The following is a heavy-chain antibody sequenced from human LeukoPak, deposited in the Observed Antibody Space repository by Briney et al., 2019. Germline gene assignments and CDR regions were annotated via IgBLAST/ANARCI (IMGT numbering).Heavy chain of an antibody. CDR2: INDDGSST. CDR3: ARARYSGTWTLHI. J-gene: IGHJ2*01. V-gene: IGHV3-74*01. D-gene: IGHD6-13*01. Sequence: GGSLRLSCAASGFTFSSYWMHWVRQAPGKGVVWVSRINDDGSSTSYADSVKGRFTISRDNAKNTLYLQMSSLRGEDTAVYYCARARYSGTWTLHIWGRGTLVTVSS. CDR1: GFTFSSYW.